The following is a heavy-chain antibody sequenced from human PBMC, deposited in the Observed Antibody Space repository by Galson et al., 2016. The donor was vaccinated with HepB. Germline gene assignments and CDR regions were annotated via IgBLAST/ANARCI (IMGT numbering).Heavy chain of an antibody. CDR1: GFTFSISS. CDR3: ARTLPRAGAFDI. J-gene: IGHJ3*02. V-gene: IGHV3-21*01. Sequence: SLRLFCAASGFTFSISSMHWVRQAPGKGLEWVSSISTRSSYIYYADSVKGRFTISRDNAKNSLYLQMNSLRAEDTAVYYCARTLPRAGAFDIWGQGTMVTVSS. CDR2: ISTRSSYI.